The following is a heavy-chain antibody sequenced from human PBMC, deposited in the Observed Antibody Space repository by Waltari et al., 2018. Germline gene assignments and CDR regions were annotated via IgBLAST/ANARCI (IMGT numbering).Heavy chain of an antibody. Sequence: QVQLVESGGGVVQPGRSLRPSCAASGFPFSLYALPWVRPAPGKGLEWVAFISYDGSNKYYADSEGRFTISRDNSKKTLSLQMNSLRTEDTALYYCARDKERYTEGPFDYWGQGTLVTVSS. CDR3: ARDKERYTEGPFDY. V-gene: IGHV3-30*04. CDR2: ISYDGSNK. J-gene: IGHJ4*02. CDR1: GFPFSLYA. D-gene: IGHD1-1*01.